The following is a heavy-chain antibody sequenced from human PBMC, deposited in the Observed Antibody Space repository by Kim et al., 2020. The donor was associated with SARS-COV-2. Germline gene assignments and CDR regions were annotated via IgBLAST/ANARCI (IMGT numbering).Heavy chain of an antibody. CDR1: GFTFSSYG. CDR3: ARGYYGSGSYYVHDY. Sequence: GGSLRLSCAASGFTFSSYGMHWVRQAPGKGLEWVAVIWYDGSNKYYADSVKGRFTISRDNSKNTLYLQMNSLRAEDTAVYYCARGYYGSGSYYVHDYWGQGTLVTVSS. CDR2: IWYDGSNK. D-gene: IGHD3-10*01. J-gene: IGHJ4*02. V-gene: IGHV3-33*01.